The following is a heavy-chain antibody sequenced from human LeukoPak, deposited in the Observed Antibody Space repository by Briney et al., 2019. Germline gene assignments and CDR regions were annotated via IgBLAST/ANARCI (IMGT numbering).Heavy chain of an antibody. V-gene: IGHV3-11*04. J-gene: IGHJ4*02. CDR3: ARGLRWNDY. CDR1: GFTFSDTY. CDR2: ISSSASTI. Sequence: PGGSLRLSCAASGFTFSDTYMSWIRQAPGKGLEWVSCISSSASTIYYTDSVKGRFTISRDNAKNSLYLQLNSLRAEDTAVYYCARGLRWNDYWGQGTLVAVSS. D-gene: IGHD4-23*01.